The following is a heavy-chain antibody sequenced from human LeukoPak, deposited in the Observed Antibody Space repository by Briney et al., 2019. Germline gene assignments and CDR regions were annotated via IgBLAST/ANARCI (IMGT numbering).Heavy chain of an antibody. CDR1: GGSISSSSHY. D-gene: IGHD6-13*01. V-gene: IGHV4-39*01. CDR2: MYYRGST. Sequence: SETLSLTCTVSGGSISSSSHYWGWIRQPPGKGLEWIGSMYYRGSTYHNPSLKSRVTISVDTSKNQFSLKLSSVTAADTAVYYCARRIATSGHFDYWGQGTLVTVSS. J-gene: IGHJ4*02. CDR3: ARRIATSGHFDY.